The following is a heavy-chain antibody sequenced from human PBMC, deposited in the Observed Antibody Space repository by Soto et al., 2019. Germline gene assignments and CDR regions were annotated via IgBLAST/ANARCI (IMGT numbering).Heavy chain of an antibody. V-gene: IGHV1-69*02. CDR3: ARGSTIVRGAPSWFDP. CDR1: GGTFSRYT. CDR2: IIPIAAIA. J-gene: IGHJ5*02. D-gene: IGHD3-10*01. Sequence: VQLVQSGAELKKPGSSVKVSCKASGGTFSRYTINWVRQAPGQGHEWMGRIIPIAAIANYTQKFQGRVTITVDKSSTTAYMELSSLRSDDTAVYYCARGSTIVRGAPSWFDPWGQGTLVTVSS.